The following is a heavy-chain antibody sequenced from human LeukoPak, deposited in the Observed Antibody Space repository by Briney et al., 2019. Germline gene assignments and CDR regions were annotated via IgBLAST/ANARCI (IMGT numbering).Heavy chain of an antibody. D-gene: IGHD1-1*01. V-gene: IGHV1-8*01. CDR2: MNPNSGNT. Sequence: ASVKVSCKASGYTLTSYDINWVRQATGQGLEWMGWMNPNSGNTGYAQKFQGRVTMTRNTFISTAYMELSSLRSEDTAVYYCARAGYRRSYFDYWGQGTLVTVSS. J-gene: IGHJ4*02. CDR1: GYTLTSYD. CDR3: ARAGYRRSYFDY.